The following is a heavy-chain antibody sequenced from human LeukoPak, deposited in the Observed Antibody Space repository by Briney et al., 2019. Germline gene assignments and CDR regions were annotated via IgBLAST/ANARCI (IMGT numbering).Heavy chain of an antibody. V-gene: IGHV3-7*01. CDR2: INPDGSTE. CDR3: ARDGYYYGSGSYYKVDFDY. D-gene: IGHD3-10*01. CDR1: GFTFSTYW. Sequence: GGSLRLSCAASGFTFSTYWMSWVRQAPGKGLEWVASINPDGSTEHYVDSVKGRFTVSRDNAKNSLFPQMNSLRAEDTAVYYCARDGYYYGSGSYYKVDFDYWGQGTLVTVSS. J-gene: IGHJ4*02.